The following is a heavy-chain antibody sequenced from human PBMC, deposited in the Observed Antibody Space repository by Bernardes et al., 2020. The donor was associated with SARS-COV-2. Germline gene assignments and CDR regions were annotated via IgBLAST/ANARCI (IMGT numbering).Heavy chain of an antibody. J-gene: IGHJ4*02. Sequence: GGSLRLSCAASGFTFSSYGMHWVRQAPGKGLEWVAVIWYDGSNKYYADSVKGRFTISRDNSKNTLYLQMNSLRAEDTAVYYCARDTRGSSGWTFDYWGQGTLVTVSS. D-gene: IGHD6-19*01. CDR1: GFTFSSYG. V-gene: IGHV3-33*08. CDR2: IWYDGSNK. CDR3: ARDTRGSSGWTFDY.